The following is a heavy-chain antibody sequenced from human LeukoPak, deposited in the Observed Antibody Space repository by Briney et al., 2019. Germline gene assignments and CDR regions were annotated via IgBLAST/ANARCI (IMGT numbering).Heavy chain of an antibody. CDR3: AKGSSVYGGKVSYYYYYMDV. J-gene: IGHJ6*03. Sequence: GGSLRLSCAASGFTFNNYNMNWVRQAPGKGLEWVSSISSISSSYIYYADSVKGRFTISRDNSKNTLYLQMNSLRAEDTAVYYCAKGSSVYGGKVSYYYYYMDVWGKGTTVTISS. D-gene: IGHD4-23*01. CDR1: GFTFNNYN. CDR2: ISSISSSYI. V-gene: IGHV3-21*01.